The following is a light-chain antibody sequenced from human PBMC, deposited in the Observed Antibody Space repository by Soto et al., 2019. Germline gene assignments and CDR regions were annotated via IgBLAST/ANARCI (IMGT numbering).Light chain of an antibody. CDR3: QQYNSYSVT. J-gene: IGKJ1*01. CDR1: QSISSW. Sequence: DLQLTQSPSFLSASIGDRVTITCRASQSISSWLAWYQQKPGKAPKFLVYDASNLESGVPSRFSGSGSGTEFTLTISSLQPDDFATYYCQQYNSYSVTFGQGTNVDI. CDR2: DAS. V-gene: IGKV1-5*01.